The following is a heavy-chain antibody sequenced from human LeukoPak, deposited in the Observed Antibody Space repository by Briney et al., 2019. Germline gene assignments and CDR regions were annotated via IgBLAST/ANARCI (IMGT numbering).Heavy chain of an antibody. J-gene: IGHJ6*02. CDR3: ARVVCGGGSCNFYYYYYYGMDV. CDR2: INHSGST. Sequence: SETLSLTCAVYGGSFSGYYWSWIRQPPGKGLEWIGEINHSGSTNYNPSLKSRVTISVDTSKNQFSLKLSSVTAADTAVYYCARVVCGGGSCNFYYYYYYGMDVWGQGTTVTVSS. V-gene: IGHV4-34*01. D-gene: IGHD2-15*01. CDR1: GGSFSGYY.